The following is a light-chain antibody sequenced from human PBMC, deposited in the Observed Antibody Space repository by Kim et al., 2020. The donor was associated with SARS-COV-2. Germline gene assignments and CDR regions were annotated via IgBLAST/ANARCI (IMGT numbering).Light chain of an antibody. Sequence: VALGKTVRMTCQGDSLRSDYASWYQQNPGQAPVLVIYGKNNRPSGIPDRFSGSSSGNTASLTITGAQAEDEADYYCSSRDSSGNHVFGTGTKVTVL. CDR1: SLRSDY. CDR3: SSRDSSGNHV. CDR2: GKN. J-gene: IGLJ1*01. V-gene: IGLV3-19*01.